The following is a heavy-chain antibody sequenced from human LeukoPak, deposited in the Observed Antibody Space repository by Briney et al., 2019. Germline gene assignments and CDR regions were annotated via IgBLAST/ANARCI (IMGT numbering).Heavy chain of an antibody. D-gene: IGHD1-1*01. J-gene: IGHJ5*02. Sequence: PGGSLRLSCTGSGFTFGDSYIHWVRQAPGKGLEWVSFIRNTAHGGTTEYAASVKGRFTISRDNSRNIAFLQLDSLKIEDTAVYYCTRDTHGSNCFDPWGQGTLVTVSS. CDR1: GFTFGDSY. V-gene: IGHV3-49*04. CDR3: TRDTHGSNCFDP. CDR2: IRNTAHGGTT.